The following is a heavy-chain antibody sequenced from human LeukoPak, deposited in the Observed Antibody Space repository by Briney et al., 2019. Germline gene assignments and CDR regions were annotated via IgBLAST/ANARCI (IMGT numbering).Heavy chain of an antibody. D-gene: IGHD3-22*01. CDR3: ASQAARTMIVVVITPSPSFDY. J-gene: IGHJ4*02. CDR2: IYYSGST. CDR1: GGSFSGYY. Sequence: TSETLSLTCVVYGGSFSGYYWSWIRQPPGKGLEWIGSIYYSGSTYYNPSLKSRVTISVDTSKNQFSLKLSSVTAADTAVYYCASQAARTMIVVVITPSPSFDYWGQGTLVTVSS. V-gene: IGHV4-34*01.